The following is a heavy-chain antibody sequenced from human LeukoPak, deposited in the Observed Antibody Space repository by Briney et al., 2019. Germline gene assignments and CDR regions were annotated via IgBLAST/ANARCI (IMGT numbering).Heavy chain of an antibody. D-gene: IGHD1-26*01. CDR3: ARAPPSIVGATDYFDY. CDR1: GYTFTSYG. J-gene: IGHJ4*01. V-gene: IGHV1-18*01. Sequence: AASVKVSCKASGYTFTSYGISWVRQAPGQGLAWMGWSSAYNGNTNYAQKLQGRVTMTTDTSTSTAYMELRSLRSDDTAVYYCARAPPSIVGATDYFDYWGQGTLVTVSS. CDR2: SSAYNGNT.